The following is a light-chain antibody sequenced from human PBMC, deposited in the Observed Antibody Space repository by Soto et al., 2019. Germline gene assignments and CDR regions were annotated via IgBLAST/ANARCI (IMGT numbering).Light chain of an antibody. CDR3: QQSHSTPYT. CDR2: AAS. V-gene: IGKV1-39*01. CDR1: QSINIY. Sequence: DIRMTQSPSSLSASVEDRVTITCRASQSINIYLNWYQQKPGKAPKLLIYAASSLQSGVPSRFSGNGVGTHFTLTISSLQPEDFVTYHCQQSHSTPYTFGQGTRLEIK. J-gene: IGKJ5*01.